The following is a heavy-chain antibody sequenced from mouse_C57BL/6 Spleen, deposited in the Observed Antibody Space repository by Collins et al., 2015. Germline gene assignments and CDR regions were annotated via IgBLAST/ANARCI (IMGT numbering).Heavy chain of an antibody. CDR1: GYTFTTYG. CDR3: AKENYYGRDYAMDY. D-gene: IGHD1-1*01. V-gene: IGHV9-3*01. CDR2: INTYSGVA. J-gene: IGHJ4*01. Sequence: KPGETVKISCKASGYTFTTYGMSWVKQAPGKGLKWMGWINTYSGVATYAEDFKGRFAFSLETSASTAYLQINNLKNEDTATYFCAKENYYGRDYAMDYWGQGTSVTVSS.